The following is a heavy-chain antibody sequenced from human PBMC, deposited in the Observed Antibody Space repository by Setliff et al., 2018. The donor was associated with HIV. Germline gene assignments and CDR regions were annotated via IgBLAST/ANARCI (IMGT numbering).Heavy chain of an antibody. V-gene: IGHV1-3*04. CDR2: INTANYKT. CDR1: GYIFSSYT. D-gene: IGHD3-16*01. J-gene: IGHJ4*02. Sequence: GASVKVSCKASGYIFSSYTMHWVRQAPGQRLEWMGWINTANYKTKYSQKFQGRVTITRDTSASTAYMELSSLRSEDTAVYYCAKEGDGYGLDLDYWGQGTRVTVS. CDR3: AKEGDGYGLDLDY.